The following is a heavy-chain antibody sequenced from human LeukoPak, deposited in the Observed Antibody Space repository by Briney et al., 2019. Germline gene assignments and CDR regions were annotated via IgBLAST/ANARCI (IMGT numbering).Heavy chain of an antibody. CDR3: ARVGDHYHWYLDL. CDR1: GFSFSTNY. Sequence: GGSLRLSCAASGFSFSTNYMNWVRQAPGKGLEWVSILYSGSTTYYTDSVRGRFTISRDNSRNTLYLHMTNLRAEDTAVYYCARVGDHYHWYLDLWGRGSLLTVSS. J-gene: IGHJ2*01. D-gene: IGHD3-10*01. V-gene: IGHV3-53*01. CDR2: LYSGSTT.